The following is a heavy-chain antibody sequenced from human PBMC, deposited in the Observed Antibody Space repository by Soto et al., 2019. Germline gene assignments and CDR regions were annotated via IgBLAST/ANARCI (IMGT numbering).Heavy chain of an antibody. Sequence: QVQLQESGPGLVKPSQTLSLTCAVSGGSNSSGYYYWSWIRQPPGKGLEWLGYIYYSGSTHYNPSLKSRVTISVDPSTNLFSLKLSSVSAADTAVYYCARDLIGSPRDYDSDWGQGTLVTVSS. J-gene: IGHJ4*02. CDR1: GGSNSSGYYY. CDR3: ARDLIGSPRDYDSD. CDR2: IYYSGST. D-gene: IGHD3-22*01. V-gene: IGHV4-30-4*01.